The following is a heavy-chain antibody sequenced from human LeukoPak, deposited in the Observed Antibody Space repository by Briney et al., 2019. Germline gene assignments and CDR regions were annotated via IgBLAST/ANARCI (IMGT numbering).Heavy chain of an antibody. Sequence: SETLSLTCTVSGGSVSSGSDYWSWIRQPPGKGLEWIGYIYNSGSTNYNPSLKSRITISVDMSKNPFALKLRSVTAANTAIYYCARGPWGNQFDYWGQGTPVTVSS. CDR2: IYNSGST. CDR3: ARGPWGNQFDY. D-gene: IGHD3-16*01. V-gene: IGHV4-61*01. CDR1: GGSVSSGSDY. J-gene: IGHJ4*02.